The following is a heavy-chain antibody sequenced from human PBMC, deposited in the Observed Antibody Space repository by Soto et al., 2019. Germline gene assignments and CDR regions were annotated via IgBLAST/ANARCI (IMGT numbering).Heavy chain of an antibody. V-gene: IGHV4-59*08. J-gene: IGHJ6*03. D-gene: IGHD3-3*01. CDR3: ASRAGFWSGLDYYYMDV. Sequence: PSETLSLTCTVSGGSISSYYWSWIRQPPGKGLEWIGYIYYSGSTNYNPSLKSRVTISVDTSKNQFSLKLSSVTAADTAVYYCASRAGFWSGLDYYYMDVWGKGTTVTVSS. CDR1: GGSISSYY. CDR2: IYYSGST.